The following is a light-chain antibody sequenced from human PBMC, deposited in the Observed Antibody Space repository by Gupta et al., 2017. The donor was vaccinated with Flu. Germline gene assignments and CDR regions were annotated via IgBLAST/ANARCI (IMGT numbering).Light chain of an antibody. CDR3: LQSKHLWT. CDR2: EVS. CDR1: QSLLHSSGTTY. V-gene: IGKV2D-29*01. J-gene: IGKJ1*01. Sequence: DIVMTQTPLSLSVTPGQPASISCRSSQSLLHSSGTTYLFWYLQKPAQPPQLMIDEVSKRCSGVTDRFSGRGSGKDFTLKSSRGEAEDVGVYYVLQSKHLWTFGQGTRVDIK.